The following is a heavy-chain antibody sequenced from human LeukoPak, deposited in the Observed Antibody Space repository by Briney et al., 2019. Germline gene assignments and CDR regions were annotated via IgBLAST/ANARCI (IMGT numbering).Heavy chain of an antibody. CDR2: IDPSGGST. J-gene: IGHJ6*03. V-gene: IGHV1-46*01. CDR3: ARGWNSYYYYMDV. CDR1: GYTFTGYY. Sequence: ASVKVSCKASGYTFTGYYIHWVREAPGQGLEWMGIIDPSGGSTNYAQIFQGRVTMTRDTSTSTVYMDLSSLKSEDTAVYYCARGWNSYYYYMDVWGKGTTVTISS. D-gene: IGHD3-3*01.